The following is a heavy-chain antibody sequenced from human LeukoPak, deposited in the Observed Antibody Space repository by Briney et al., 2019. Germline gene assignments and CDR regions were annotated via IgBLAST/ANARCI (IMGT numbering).Heavy chain of an antibody. CDR1: GFTFSSYW. CDR3: AELGITMIGGV. Sequence: GGSLRLSCAASGFTFSSYWMSWVRQAPGKGLEWVANIQQDGSEKYYVDSVKGRFTIPRDNAKNSLYLQMNSLRAEDTAVYYCAELGITMIGGVWGKGTTVTISS. CDR2: IQQDGSEK. D-gene: IGHD3-10*02. J-gene: IGHJ6*04. V-gene: IGHV3-7*01.